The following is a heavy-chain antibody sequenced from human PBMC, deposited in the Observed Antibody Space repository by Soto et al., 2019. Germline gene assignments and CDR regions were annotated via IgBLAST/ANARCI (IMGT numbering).Heavy chain of an antibody. V-gene: IGHV1-18*01. CDR1: SYTFTSYG. J-gene: IGHJ4*02. Sequence: EASVKVSCKASSYTFTSYGIWWVRQAPGQGLEWMGWISSYNGVTNYAQKLQGRVTLTTDSSTSTAYMEVRSLRVDDTAVYYCARDHRGYGTFDHWGQGTLVTVSS. CDR3: ARDHRGYGTFDH. D-gene: IGHD5-12*01. CDR2: ISSYNGVT.